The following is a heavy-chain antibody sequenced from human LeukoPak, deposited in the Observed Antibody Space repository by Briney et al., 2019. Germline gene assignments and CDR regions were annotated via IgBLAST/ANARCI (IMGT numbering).Heavy chain of an antibody. CDR3: AREVVPAADY. D-gene: IGHD2-2*01. CDR2: ISYDGSNK. J-gene: IGHJ4*02. Sequence: GGSLRLSCAASGFTLSSYAMHWVRQAPGKGLEWVAVISYDGSNKYYADSVKGRFTISRDNSKNTLYLQMNSLRAEDTAVYYCAREVVPAADYWGQGTLVTVSS. CDR1: GFTLSSYA. V-gene: IGHV3-30-3*01.